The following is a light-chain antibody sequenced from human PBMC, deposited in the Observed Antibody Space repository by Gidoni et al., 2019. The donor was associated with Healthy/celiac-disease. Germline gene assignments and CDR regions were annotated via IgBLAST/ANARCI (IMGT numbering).Light chain of an antibody. CDR1: QSISSY. CDR2: AAS. Sequence: DSQMTQSPSSLSASVGDRVTITCRASQSISSYLNWYQQKPGKAPKLLIYAASSLQSGVPSRFSGSGSGTDFTLTISSLQPEDFATYYCQQSYSTAPWTFGQGTKVEIK. V-gene: IGKV1-39*01. CDR3: QQSYSTAPWT. J-gene: IGKJ1*01.